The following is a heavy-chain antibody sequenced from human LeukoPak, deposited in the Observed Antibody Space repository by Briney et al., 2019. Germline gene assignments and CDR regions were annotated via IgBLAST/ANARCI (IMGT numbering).Heavy chain of an antibody. CDR3: ARESGIQLWLRAPFDY. Sequence: SVKVSCKAPGGTFSSYAISWVRQAPGQGLEWMGRIIPIFGTANYAQKFQGRVTITTDESASTAYMELSSLRSEDTAVYYCARESGIQLWLRAPFDYWGQGTLVTVSS. CDR2: IIPIFGTA. D-gene: IGHD5-18*01. V-gene: IGHV1-69*05. J-gene: IGHJ4*02. CDR1: GGTFSSYA.